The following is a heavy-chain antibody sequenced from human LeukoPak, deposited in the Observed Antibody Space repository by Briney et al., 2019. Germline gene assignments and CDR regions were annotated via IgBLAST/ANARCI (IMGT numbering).Heavy chain of an antibody. CDR2: IIPIFGTA. J-gene: IGHJ5*02. CDR3: ARYPNSGYVEQQSA. CDR1: GGTFSSYA. V-gene: IGHV1-69*05. D-gene: IGHD5-12*01. Sequence: SVKVSCKASGGTFSSYAISWVRQAPGQGLEWMGGIIPIFGTANYAQKFQGRVTITTDESTSTAYMELSSLRSEDTAVFYCARYPNSGYVEQQSAWGQGTLVTVSS.